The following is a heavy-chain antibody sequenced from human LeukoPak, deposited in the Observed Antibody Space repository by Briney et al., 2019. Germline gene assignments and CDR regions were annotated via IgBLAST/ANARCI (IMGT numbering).Heavy chain of an antibody. D-gene: IGHD2-21*01. CDR2: IYYSGST. J-gene: IGHJ5*02. V-gene: IGHV4-59*01. Sequence: PSETLSLXCTVSGGSISSYYWSWIRQPPGKGLEWIGYIYYSGSTNYNPSRKSRVTISVDTSKNQFSLKLSSVTAADTAVYYCAREIAYCGGDCYSAHWFDPWGQGTLVTVSS. CDR1: GGSISSYY. CDR3: AREIAYCGGDCYSAHWFDP.